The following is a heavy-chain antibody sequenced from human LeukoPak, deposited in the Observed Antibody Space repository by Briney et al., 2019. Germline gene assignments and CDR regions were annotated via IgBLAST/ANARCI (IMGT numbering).Heavy chain of an antibody. J-gene: IGHJ4*02. CDR1: GRSFSGYY. D-gene: IGHD3-3*01. V-gene: IGHV4-34*01. CDR2: INHSGST. Sequence: SETLSLTCAVYGRSFSGYYWSWIRQPPGEGLEWIGEINHSGSTNYNPSLKSRVTISVDTSKNQFSLKLSSVTAADTAVYYCASPDGSGINWGQGTLVTVSS. CDR3: ASPDGSGIN.